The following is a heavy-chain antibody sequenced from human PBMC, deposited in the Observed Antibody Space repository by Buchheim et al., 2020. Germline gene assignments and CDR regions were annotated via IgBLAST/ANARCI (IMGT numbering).Heavy chain of an antibody. J-gene: IGHJ6*02. D-gene: IGHD4-17*01. V-gene: IGHV3-23*04. CDR1: GFTFSSYX. Sequence: EVQLVESGGGLVQPGGSLRLSCAASGFTFSSYXMSWVRQAPGKGLEWVSAISGSGGSTYYADSVKGRFSXSSGNSKNTPSMQMNSLRAEDTAVYYCAKDEMETTVAWFRVYGMDVWGQGTT. CDR2: ISGSGGST. CDR3: AKDEMETTVAWFRVYGMDV.